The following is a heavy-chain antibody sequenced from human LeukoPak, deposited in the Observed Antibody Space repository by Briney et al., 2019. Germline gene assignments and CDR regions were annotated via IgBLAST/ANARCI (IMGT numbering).Heavy chain of an antibody. CDR3: ARDHGTRLQLWFFDY. CDR1: GFTFSSYG. Sequence: GGSLRLSCAASGFTFSSYGMHWVRQAPGKGLEWVAVIWYDGSNKYYADSVKGRFTISRDNSKNTLYLQMNSLRAEDTAVYYCARDHGTRLQLWFFDYWGQGTLVTVPS. CDR2: IWYDGSNK. V-gene: IGHV3-33*01. J-gene: IGHJ4*02. D-gene: IGHD5-18*01.